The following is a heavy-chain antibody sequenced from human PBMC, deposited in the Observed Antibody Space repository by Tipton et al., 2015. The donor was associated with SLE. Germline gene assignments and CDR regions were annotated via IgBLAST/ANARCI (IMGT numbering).Heavy chain of an antibody. D-gene: IGHD2-21*01. Sequence: TLSLTCIVSGASISSYYWSWIRQPAGKGLEWIGRMYITGNSKYNPSLRSRVTMSVDTSKNEFSLKLTSVTATDTAVYYCVRQRLWSDYWGQGNLVTVSS. CDR3: VRQRLWSDY. J-gene: IGHJ4*02. CDR2: MYITGNS. V-gene: IGHV4-4*07. CDR1: GASISSYY.